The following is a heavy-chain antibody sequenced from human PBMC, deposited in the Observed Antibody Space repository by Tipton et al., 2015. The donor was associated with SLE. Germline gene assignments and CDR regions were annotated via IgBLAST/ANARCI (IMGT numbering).Heavy chain of an antibody. V-gene: IGHV4-38-2*02. CDR3: AREIGELDGSGSYYSSYYFDY. Sequence: LRLSCAVSGYSISSGYYWGWIRQPPGKGLEWIGSIYHSGSTYYNPSLKSRVTISVDTSKNQFSLKLSSVTAADTAVYYCAREIGELDGSGSYYSSYYFDYWGQGTLVTVSS. CDR1: GYSISSGYY. J-gene: IGHJ4*02. D-gene: IGHD3-10*01. CDR2: IYHSGST.